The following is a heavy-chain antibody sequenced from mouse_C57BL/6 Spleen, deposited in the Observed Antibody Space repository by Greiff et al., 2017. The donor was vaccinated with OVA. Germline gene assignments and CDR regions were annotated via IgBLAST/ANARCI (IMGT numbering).Heavy chain of an antibody. D-gene: IGHD1-1*01. V-gene: IGHV10-1*01. J-gene: IGHJ4*01. Sequence: EVMLVESGGGLVQPKGSLKLSCAASGFSFNTYAMNWVRQAPGKGLEWVARIRSKSNNYATYSADSVKYSFTISRDDSESMLYLQMNNLKTEDTAMYYCVGQDPYYGSSHYYAMDYWGQGTSVTVSS. CDR2: IRSKSNNYAT. CDR3: VGQDPYYGSSHYYAMDY. CDR1: GFSFNTYA.